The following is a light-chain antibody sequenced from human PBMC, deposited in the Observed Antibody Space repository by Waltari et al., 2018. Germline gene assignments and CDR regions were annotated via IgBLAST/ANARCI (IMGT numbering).Light chain of an antibody. V-gene: IGKV3-15*01. CDR1: PSVSRH. Sequence: DIVLTQSPATLSLSPGDSGTLSCRASPSVSRHLAWYQQKPGQAPRLLIHGTSARATGIPSRFRGSGSGTEFTLTTSSLQSEDSAVYYCQQYETFGQGTKVEIK. J-gene: IGKJ1*01. CDR2: GTS. CDR3: QQYET.